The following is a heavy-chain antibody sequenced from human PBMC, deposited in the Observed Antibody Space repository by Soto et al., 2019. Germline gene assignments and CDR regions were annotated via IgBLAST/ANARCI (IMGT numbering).Heavy chain of an antibody. V-gene: IGHV3-33*01. J-gene: IGHJ5*02. CDR3: ARDVSTTRYVPNWFDP. D-gene: IGHD3-16*02. CDR2: IWYDGSDK. CDR1: GYTLSSYV. Sequence: QVQLVESGGGVVQPGRSLRVSCAASGYTLSSYVMHWVRQAPGKGLEWVAVIWYDGSDKYYADSVKGRFTISRDNSKNTLYLHMNSLRVEDTAVYYCARDVSTTRYVPNWFDPWGQGTLVTVSS.